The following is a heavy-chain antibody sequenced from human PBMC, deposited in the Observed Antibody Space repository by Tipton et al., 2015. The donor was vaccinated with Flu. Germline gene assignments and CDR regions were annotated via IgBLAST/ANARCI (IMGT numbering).Heavy chain of an antibody. V-gene: IGHV5-51*01. CDR1: GYSFPDYW. CDR3: GRQGGRYYDNWFDP. Sequence: VQLVQSGAEVKRPGESLKISCKGSGYSFPDYWIAWVRQMPGKGLEWMGTIYPSDSETKYSPSFQGQVTISADKSTNTAYLHWSSRKASDTATYYCGRQGGRYYDNWFDPWGQGTLVTVSS. D-gene: IGHD3-10*01. CDR2: IYPSDSET. J-gene: IGHJ5*02.